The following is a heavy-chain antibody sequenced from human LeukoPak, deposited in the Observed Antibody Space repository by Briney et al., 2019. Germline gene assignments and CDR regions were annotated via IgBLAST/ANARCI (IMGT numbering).Heavy chain of an antibody. CDR2: INPSGGST. V-gene: IGHV1-46*01. CDR1: GYTFTSYY. D-gene: IGHD6-13*01. Sequence: ASVKVSCKASGYTFTSYYMHWVRQAPGQGLEWMGIINPSGGSTSYAQKFQDRVTMTRDTSTSTVYMELSSLRSEDTAVYYCARESGRDSSSWYIAVDRYGMDVWGQGTTVTVSS. J-gene: IGHJ6*02. CDR3: ARESGRDSSSWYIAVDRYGMDV.